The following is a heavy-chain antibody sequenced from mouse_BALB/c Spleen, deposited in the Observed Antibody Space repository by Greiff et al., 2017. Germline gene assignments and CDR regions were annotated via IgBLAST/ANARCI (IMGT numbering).Heavy chain of an antibody. CDR3: ARRGPHYFDY. Sequence: EVKVVESGGGLVKLGGSLKLSCAASGFTFSSYYMSWVRQTPEKRLELVAAINSNGGSTYYPDTVKGRFTISRDNAKNTLYLQMSSLKSEDTALYYCARRGPHYFDYWGQGTTLTVSS. J-gene: IGHJ2*01. V-gene: IGHV5-6-2*01. CDR1: GFTFSSYY. CDR2: INSNGGST.